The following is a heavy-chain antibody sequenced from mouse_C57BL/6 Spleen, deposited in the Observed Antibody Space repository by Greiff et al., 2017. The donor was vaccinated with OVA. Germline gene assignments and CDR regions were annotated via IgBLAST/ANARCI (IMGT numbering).Heavy chain of an antibody. V-gene: IGHV1-80*01. D-gene: IGHD2-1*01. CDR1: GYAFSSYW. Sequence: QVHVKQSGAELVKPGASVKISCKASGYAFSSYWMNWVKQRPGKGLEWIGQIYPGDGDTNYNGKFKGKATLTADKSSSTAYMQLSSLTSEDSAVYFCARKDPYGNYFDYWGQGTTLTVSS. J-gene: IGHJ2*01. CDR2: IYPGDGDT. CDR3: ARKDPYGNYFDY.